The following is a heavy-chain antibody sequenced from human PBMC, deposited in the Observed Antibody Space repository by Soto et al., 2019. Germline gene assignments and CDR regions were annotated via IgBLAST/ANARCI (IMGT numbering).Heavy chain of an antibody. V-gene: IGHV4-59*01. CDR3: AQTVAGSGWGRAYFQH. CDR1: GGSISSYY. D-gene: IGHD6-19*01. J-gene: IGHJ1*01. Sequence: SETLSLTCTVSGGSISSYYWSWIRQPPGKGLEWIGYIYYSGSTNYNPSLKSRVTISVDTSKNQFSLKLSSVTAADTAVYYCAQTVAGSGWGRAYFQHWGQGTLVTVSS. CDR2: IYYSGST.